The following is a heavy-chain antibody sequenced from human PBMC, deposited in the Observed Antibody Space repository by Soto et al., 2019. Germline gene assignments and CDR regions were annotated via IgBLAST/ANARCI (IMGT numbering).Heavy chain of an antibody. V-gene: IGHV1-3*01. CDR1: GYTFTSYA. D-gene: IGHD4-17*01. CDR2: INAGNGNT. Sequence: ASVKVSCTASGYTFTSYAMHWVRQAPGQRLERMGWINAGNGNTKYSQKFQGRVTITRDTSASTAYMELSSLRSEDTAVYYCARSTAVTHYYYYYYMDVWGKGTTVTVS. J-gene: IGHJ6*03. CDR3: ARSTAVTHYYYYYYMDV.